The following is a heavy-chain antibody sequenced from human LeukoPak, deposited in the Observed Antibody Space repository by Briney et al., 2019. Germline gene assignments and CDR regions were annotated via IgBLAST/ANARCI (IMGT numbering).Heavy chain of an antibody. CDR1: GFTFNSYA. CDR3: ARRDYYDSSGYSPLFDY. Sequence: GGSLRLSCAASGFTFNSYAMSWVRQFPGKGLEWVSGMSGNGGTTYYADSVKGRFTISRDNSKNTLYLQMNNLRVEDTAVYYCARRDYYDSSGYSPLFDYWGQGTLVTVSS. CDR2: MSGNGGTT. V-gene: IGHV3-23*01. D-gene: IGHD3-22*01. J-gene: IGHJ4*02.